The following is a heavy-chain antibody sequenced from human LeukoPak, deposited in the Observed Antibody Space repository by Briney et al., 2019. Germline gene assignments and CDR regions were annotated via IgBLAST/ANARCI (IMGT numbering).Heavy chain of an antibody. V-gene: IGHV4-39*07. Sequence: SEILSLTCTVSGGSISSSSYYWGWIRQPPGKGLEWIGSIYYSGSTYYNPSLKSRVTISVDTSKNQFSLKLSSVTAADTAVYYCARVIVLIAVAGTVDYWGQGTLVTVSS. CDR2: IYYSGST. J-gene: IGHJ4*02. D-gene: IGHD6-19*01. CDR1: GGSISSSSYY. CDR3: ARVIVLIAVAGTVDY.